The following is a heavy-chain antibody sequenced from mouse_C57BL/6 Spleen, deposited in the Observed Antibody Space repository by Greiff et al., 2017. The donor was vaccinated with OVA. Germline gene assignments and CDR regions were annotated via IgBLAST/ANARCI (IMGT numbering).Heavy chain of an antibody. CDR1: GYTFTSYW. Sequence: QVQLKQPGAELVKPGASVELSCKASGYTFTSYWMHWVKQRPGQGLEWIGMIHPNSGSTNYNEKFKSKATLTVDKSSSTAYMQLSSLTSEDSAVYYCASPYSNYVVDVWGTGTTVTVSS. V-gene: IGHV1-64*01. J-gene: IGHJ1*03. D-gene: IGHD2-5*01. CDR2: IHPNSGST. CDR3: ASPYSNYVVDV.